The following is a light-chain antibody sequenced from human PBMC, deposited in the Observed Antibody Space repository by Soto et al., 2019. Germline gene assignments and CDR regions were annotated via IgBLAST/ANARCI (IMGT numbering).Light chain of an antibody. Sequence: DIQMTQSPSTLSASVGDRVTITCRASQSISTWLAWYQQEPGKAPKLLIHKASSLQSGVPSRFSGGGSGTDFTLTISSLHPDDIETYYCQQYNSYSPTFGQGTRVEIK. CDR1: QSISTW. J-gene: IGKJ1*01. CDR2: KAS. V-gene: IGKV1-5*03. CDR3: QQYNSYSPT.